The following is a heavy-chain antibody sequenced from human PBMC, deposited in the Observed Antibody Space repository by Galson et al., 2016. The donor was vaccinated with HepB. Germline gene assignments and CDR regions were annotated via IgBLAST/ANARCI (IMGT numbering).Heavy chain of an antibody. CDR1: GDSVSSDSAA. D-gene: IGHD1-7*01. V-gene: IGHV6-1*01. CDR3: ARGTKYDAGSPSANHYFAY. Sequence: CAISGDSVSSDSAAWTWIRRSPSRGLEWPGRAYYRSRWYHDYAVSVRSRINIAPDTSKNQFSLHLNSVTPEDTAVYYCARGTKYDAGSPSANHYFAYWCQGTPRAVAS. J-gene: IGHJ4*02. CDR2: AYYRSRWYH.